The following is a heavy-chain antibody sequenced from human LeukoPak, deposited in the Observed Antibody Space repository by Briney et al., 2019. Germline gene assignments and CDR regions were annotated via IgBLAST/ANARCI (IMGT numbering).Heavy chain of an antibody. CDR1: GFTFSSYS. CDR3: ARWKRSSYYMDV. CDR2: ISSSSSYI. Sequence: PGGSLRLSCAASGFTFSSYSINWVRQAPGKGLEWVSSISSSSSYIYYADSVKGRFTISRDNAKNSLYLQMNSLRAEDTAVYYCARWKRSSYYMDVWGKGTTVTVSS. D-gene: IGHD1-1*01. V-gene: IGHV3-21*01. J-gene: IGHJ6*03.